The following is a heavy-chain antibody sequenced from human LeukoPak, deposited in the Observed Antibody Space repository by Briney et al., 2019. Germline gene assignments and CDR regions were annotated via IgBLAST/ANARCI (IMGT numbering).Heavy chain of an antibody. CDR2: TYYRSKWYN. CDR1: GDSVSTNSAA. D-gene: IGHD3-22*01. Sequence: SQTLSLTCAISGDSVSTNSAAWNWIRQSPSRGLEWLGKTYYRSKWYNDYAVSVKSRIIINPDTSRNQFSLQLNSVTPEDTAVYYCARGRDIGGYFQEIPHWYFDLWGRGTLVTVSS. CDR3: ARGRDIGGYFQEIPHWYFDL. J-gene: IGHJ2*01. V-gene: IGHV6-1*01.